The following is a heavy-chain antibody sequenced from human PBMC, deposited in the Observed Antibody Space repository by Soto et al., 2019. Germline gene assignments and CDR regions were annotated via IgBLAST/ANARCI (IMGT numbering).Heavy chain of an antibody. D-gene: IGHD3-3*01. CDR3: ARQFGVVTIFDY. J-gene: IGHJ4*02. Sequence: PSETLSLTCTVSGGSIRGYYWSWIRQPPGKGLEWIGLIYYSGSTNYNPSLKSRVTISVDTFKKQFSLNLSSVTAADTAVYYCARQFGVVTIFDYWGQGTLVTVSS. CDR2: IYYSGST. V-gene: IGHV4-59*01. CDR1: GGSIRGYY.